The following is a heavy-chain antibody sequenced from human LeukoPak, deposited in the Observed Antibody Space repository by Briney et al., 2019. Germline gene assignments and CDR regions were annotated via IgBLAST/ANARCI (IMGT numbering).Heavy chain of an antibody. V-gene: IGHV1-2*02. Sequence: ASVKVSCKASGYTFTGYYMHWVRQAPGQGLEWMGWINPNSGGTSYAQKFQGRVTMTRDTSISTAYMELSRLRSDDTAVYYCAREPRGYSYGYVDYWGQGTLVTVSS. J-gene: IGHJ4*02. CDR1: GYTFTGYY. CDR2: INPNSGGT. D-gene: IGHD5-18*01. CDR3: AREPRGYSYGYVDY.